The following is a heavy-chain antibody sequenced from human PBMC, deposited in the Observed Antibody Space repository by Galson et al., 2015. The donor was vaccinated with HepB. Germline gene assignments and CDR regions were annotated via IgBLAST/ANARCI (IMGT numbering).Heavy chain of an antibody. CDR1: GYTFTSYW. V-gene: IGHV5-10-1*01. J-gene: IGHJ4*02. CDR2: IDPSDSYT. Sequence: QSGAEVKKPGESLRISCKGSGYTFTSYWISWVRQMPGRGLEWMGRIDPSDSYTNYSPSFQGHVTISTDKSISTAYLQWSSLKASDTAMYYCARHDLGIASTWGWGQGTLVTVSS. D-gene: IGHD6-13*01. CDR3: ARHDLGIASTWG.